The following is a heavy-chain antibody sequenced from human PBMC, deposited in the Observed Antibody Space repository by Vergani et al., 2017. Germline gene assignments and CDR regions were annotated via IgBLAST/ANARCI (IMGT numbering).Heavy chain of an antibody. CDR3: ARDVGRQQLAYIYYYYYYYMDV. CDR1: GFTFSSYS. Sequence: EVQLVESGGGLVKPGGSLRLSCAASGFTFSSYSMNWVRQAPGKGLEWVSSISSSSSYIYYADSVKGRFTISRDNAKNSLYLQMNSLRAEDTAVYYCARDVGRQQLAYIYYYYYYYMDVWGKGTTVTVSS. J-gene: IGHJ6*03. CDR2: ISSSSSYI. V-gene: IGHV3-21*01. D-gene: IGHD6-13*01.